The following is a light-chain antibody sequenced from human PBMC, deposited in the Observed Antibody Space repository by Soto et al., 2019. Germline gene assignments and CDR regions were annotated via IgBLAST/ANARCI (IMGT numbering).Light chain of an antibody. CDR2: AVS. CDR3: QQQYGRPTMT. CDR1: QDIDNS. V-gene: IGKV1-33*01. J-gene: IGKJ5*01. Sequence: IQLTQSPSSLSPSVGETVTITCRASQDIDNSLNWYQHQPGKAPKLLIYAVSFLETGVPSRLSGRGSGTVFSLTINSLQADDFATYYCQQQYGRPTMTFGQGTRLEIK.